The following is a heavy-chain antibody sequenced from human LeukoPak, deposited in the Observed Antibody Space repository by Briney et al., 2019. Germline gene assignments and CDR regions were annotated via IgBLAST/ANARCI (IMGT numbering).Heavy chain of an antibody. V-gene: IGHV4-39*01. D-gene: IGHD3-10*01. CDR1: GGSISSSSYY. CDR3: ARSGYYYGSGSYPDY. J-gene: IGHJ4*02. Sequence: SETLSLTCTVSGGSISSSSYYWGSIRQPPGKGVEWIGSIYYSGSTYYNPSLKSRVTISVDTSKNQFSLKLSSVTAADTAVYYCARSGYYYGSGSYPDYWGQGTLVTVSS. CDR2: IYYSGST.